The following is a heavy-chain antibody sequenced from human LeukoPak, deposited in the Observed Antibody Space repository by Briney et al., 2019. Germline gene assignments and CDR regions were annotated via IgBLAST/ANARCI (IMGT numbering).Heavy chain of an antibody. CDR1: GLTFNNYA. Sequence: GSALRVSCAACGLTFNNYAMHWVRQAPGKGLEWVAVLAHAGGDKYFADSVQGRFTISRDHVKNSIYLQVSSLSAEDTAIYYCARGTPAVAGIDDWGQGTLVTVSS. V-gene: IGHV3-30*04. CDR2: LAHAGGDK. J-gene: IGHJ4*02. D-gene: IGHD6-19*01. CDR3: ARGTPAVAGIDD.